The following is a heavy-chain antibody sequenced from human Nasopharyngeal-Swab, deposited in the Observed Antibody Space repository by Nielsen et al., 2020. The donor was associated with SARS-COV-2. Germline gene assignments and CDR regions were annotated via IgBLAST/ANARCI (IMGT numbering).Heavy chain of an antibody. D-gene: IGHD6-13*01. CDR2: ISYDGSNK. J-gene: IGHJ4*02. V-gene: IGHV3-30-3*01. CDR1: GFTFSSYA. CDR3: ARLYSSSWYVPDY. Sequence: GESLKISCAASGFTFSSYAMHWVRPAPGKGLEWVAVISYDGSNKYYADSVKGRFTISRDNSKNTLYLQMNSLRAEDTAVYYCARLYSSSWYVPDYWGQGTLVTVSS.